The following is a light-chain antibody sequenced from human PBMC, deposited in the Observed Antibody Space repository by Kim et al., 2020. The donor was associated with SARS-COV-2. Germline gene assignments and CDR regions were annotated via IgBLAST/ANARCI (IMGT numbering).Light chain of an antibody. V-gene: IGKV3-20*01. CDR3: QQYGNPART. CDR1: QSVRGSY. J-gene: IGKJ1*01. CDR2: SAA. Sequence: SLAPRATPSRSASQSVRGSYFSWYHQKPGQAPRRLLFSAASRASASPPSFSGSRSCAYFSPTISSLEPGDFAVYYCQQYGNPARTFGQGTKVDIK.